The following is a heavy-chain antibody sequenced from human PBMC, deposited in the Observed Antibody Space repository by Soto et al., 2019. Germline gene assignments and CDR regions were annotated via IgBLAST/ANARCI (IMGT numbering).Heavy chain of an antibody. Sequence: SVKVSCKASGDTFSFYTINWVRQAPGLGLEWVGRINPILGMSNYAQKFQGRVTMTADKSTSTAYMELRSLRSEDTAMYYCATSYGSGYRAFDYWGQGALVTVSS. CDR2: INPILGMS. J-gene: IGHJ4*02. CDR1: GDTFSFYT. D-gene: IGHD3-10*01. V-gene: IGHV1-69*02. CDR3: ATSYGSGYRAFDY.